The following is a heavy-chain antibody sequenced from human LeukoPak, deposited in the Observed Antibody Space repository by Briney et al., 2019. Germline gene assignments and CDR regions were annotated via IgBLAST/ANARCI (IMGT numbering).Heavy chain of an antibody. Sequence: PGGSLRLSCAASGFTFSSCWMHWVRQTPGKGLVWVSRINRDGSSTNYADSVEGRFTVSRDNAKNTLYLQMNSLRAEDTAVYYCARAWGSGYRPYYFDYWGQGTLVTVSS. CDR1: GFTFSSCW. V-gene: IGHV3-74*01. J-gene: IGHJ4*02. CDR3: ARAWGSGYRPYYFDY. D-gene: IGHD3-3*01. CDR2: INRDGSST.